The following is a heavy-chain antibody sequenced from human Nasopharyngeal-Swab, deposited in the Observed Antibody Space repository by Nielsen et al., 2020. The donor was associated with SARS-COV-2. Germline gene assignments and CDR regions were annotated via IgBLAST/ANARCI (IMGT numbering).Heavy chain of an antibody. CDR1: GFTFSSYS. J-gene: IGHJ4*02. CDR3: ASGGSSGWRTFDY. V-gene: IGHV3-48*01. Sequence: GESLKISCAASGFTFSSYSMNWVRQAPGKGLEWVSYISSSSSTIYYADSVKGRFTISRDNAKNSLYLQMNGLRAEDTAVYYCASGGSSGWRTFDYWGQGTLVTVSS. CDR2: ISSSSSTI. D-gene: IGHD6-19*01.